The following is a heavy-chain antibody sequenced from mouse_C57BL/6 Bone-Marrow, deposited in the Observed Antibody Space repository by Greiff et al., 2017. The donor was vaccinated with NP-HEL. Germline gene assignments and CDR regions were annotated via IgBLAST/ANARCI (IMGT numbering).Heavy chain of an antibody. CDR3: ATSNYRIHWYFDV. CDR1: GFTFSDYG. CDR2: ISNLAYSI. D-gene: IGHD2-14*01. J-gene: IGHJ1*03. Sequence: EVQRVESGGGLVQPGGSLKLSCAASGFTFSDYGMAWVRQAPRKGPEWVAFISNLAYSIYYADTVTGRFTISRENAKNTLYLEMSSLRSEDAAMYYCATSNYRIHWYFDVWGTGTTVTVSS. V-gene: IGHV5-15*01.